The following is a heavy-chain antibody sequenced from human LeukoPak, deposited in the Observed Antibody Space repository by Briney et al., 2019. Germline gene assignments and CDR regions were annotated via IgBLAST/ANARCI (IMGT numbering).Heavy chain of an antibody. CDR2: IYYSGST. CDR1: GGSISSGGYY. CDR3: ARAPSSWKWFDP. D-gene: IGHD6-13*01. Sequence: SETLSLTCTVSGGSISSGGYYWSWIRQHPGKGLEWIGYIYYSGSTYYNPSLKSRVTISVDTSKNQFSLKLSSVTAADTAVYYCARAPSSWKWFDPWGQGTLVTVSS. V-gene: IGHV4-31*03. J-gene: IGHJ5*02.